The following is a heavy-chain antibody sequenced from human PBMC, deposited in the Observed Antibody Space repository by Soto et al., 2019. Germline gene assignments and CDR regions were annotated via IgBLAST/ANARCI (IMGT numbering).Heavy chain of an antibody. J-gene: IGHJ4*02. CDR2: SSNSGTFT. Sequence: GGSLRLSSADSGFSISYHYMSWIGQSPGKGLEWVSYSSNSGTFTKYADSVKGRFSISRDNAKNSLYLEINSLRGEDTAIYYCARSGDNYNVLDYWGQGTPVPVSS. CDR3: ARSGDNYNVLDY. CDR1: GFSISYHY. D-gene: IGHD3-10*02. V-gene: IGHV3-11*03.